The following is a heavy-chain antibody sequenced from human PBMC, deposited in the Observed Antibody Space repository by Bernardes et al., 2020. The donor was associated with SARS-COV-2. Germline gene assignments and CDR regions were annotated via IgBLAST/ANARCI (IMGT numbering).Heavy chain of an antibody. Sequence: SETLSLTRAVYGGSFSGYFWNWIRQPPGKGLEWIGEINHSGSTNYNPSLKSRVTISVDTSKNQFSLKLSSVTAADTAVYYCAREGPQVVPAAMFGDYYYGMDVWGQGTTVTVSS. D-gene: IGHD2-2*01. CDR2: INHSGST. CDR3: AREGPQVVPAAMFGDYYYGMDV. CDR1: GGSFSGYF. J-gene: IGHJ6*02. V-gene: IGHV4-34*01.